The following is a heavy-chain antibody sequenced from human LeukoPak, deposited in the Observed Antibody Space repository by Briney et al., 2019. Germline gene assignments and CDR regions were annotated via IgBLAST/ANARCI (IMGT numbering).Heavy chain of an antibody. CDR1: GYSFTSYW. CDR3: ARPDRGSAFDI. D-gene: IGHD2-15*01. CDR2: IDPSDSYT. V-gene: IGHV5-10-1*01. Sequence: GESLKISCKGSGYSFTSYWSTWVRQMPGKGLEWMGRIDPSDSYTNYSPSFQGHVTISADKSISTADLQWSSLKASDTAMYYCARPDRGSAFDIWGQGTMVTVSS. J-gene: IGHJ3*02.